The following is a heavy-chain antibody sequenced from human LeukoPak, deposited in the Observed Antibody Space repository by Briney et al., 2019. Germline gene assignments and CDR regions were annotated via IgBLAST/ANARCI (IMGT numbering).Heavy chain of an antibody. Sequence: GGSLRLSCAASGFTFSSYSMNWVRQAPGKGLEWVSYISSSSSTIYYADSVKGRFTTSRDNAKNSLYLQMNSLRAEDTAVYYCAREDDYVWGSFIGWFDPWGQGTLVTVSS. CDR2: ISSSSSTI. CDR3: AREDDYVWGSFIGWFDP. V-gene: IGHV3-48*01. CDR1: GFTFSSYS. D-gene: IGHD3-16*01. J-gene: IGHJ5*02.